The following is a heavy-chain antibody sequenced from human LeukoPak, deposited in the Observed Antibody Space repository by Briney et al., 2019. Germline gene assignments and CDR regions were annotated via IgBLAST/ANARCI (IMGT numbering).Heavy chain of an antibody. CDR3: AREVGSSGSRGHYDYGMNV. D-gene: IGHD3-22*01. J-gene: IGHJ6*02. CDR2: IYYSGST. V-gene: IGHV4-61*01. CDR1: GGSVNSGSYY. Sequence: SETLSLTCTVSGGSVNSGSYYWNWIRQPPGKGLEWIGYIYYSGSTNYNPSLKSRVTISVDTSKNQFSLKLSSVTAADTAVYYCAREVGSSGSRGHYDYGMNVWGQGTTVTVSS.